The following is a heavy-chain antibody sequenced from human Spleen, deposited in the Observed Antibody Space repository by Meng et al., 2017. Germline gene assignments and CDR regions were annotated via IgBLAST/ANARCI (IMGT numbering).Heavy chain of an antibody. CDR2: INSDGIIT. CDR1: GFTFSNYW. D-gene: IGHD3-10*01. J-gene: IGHJ5*02. CDR3: ARGVKGSNCFDP. Sequence: GESLKISCAASGFTFSNYWMYWVRQAPGKGLVWVSRINSDGIITTYADSVKGRFTISRDNAKNTLFLQMDSLRAEDTAVYYCARGVKGSNCFDPWGQGTLVTVSS. V-gene: IGHV3-74*01.